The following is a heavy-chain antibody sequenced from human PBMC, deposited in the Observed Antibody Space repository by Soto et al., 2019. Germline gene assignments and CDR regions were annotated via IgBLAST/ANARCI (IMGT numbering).Heavy chain of an antibody. CDR1: GGTISSWY. CDR2: IYYSGST. V-gene: IGHV4-59*08. J-gene: IGHJ4*02. CDR3: ASRYGSAIDY. D-gene: IGHD1-26*01. Sequence: QVQLQESGPGLVKPSETLSLTCTVSGGTISSWYWSWIRQPPGKGLEWIGYIYYSGSTNCNPSLKSRVTIPVDTPKKLLSLKPSSVTAADTAVYCCASRYGSAIDYWGQGTLVTVSS.